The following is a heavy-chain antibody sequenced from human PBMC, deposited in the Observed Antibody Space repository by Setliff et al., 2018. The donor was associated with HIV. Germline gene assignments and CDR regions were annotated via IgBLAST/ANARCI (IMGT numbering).Heavy chain of an antibody. D-gene: IGHD2-21*02. CDR2: LNYDGVT. CDR1: GGSFSGSY. V-gene: IGHV4-34*01. CDR3: ATTYCRGADCPQMYDY. J-gene: IGHJ4*02. Sequence: PSETLSLTCAVYGGSFSGSYWSWIRQPPGKGLEWIGELNYDGVTNHNPSLRSRVTISVDTSRKQWSLRLNSVTAADTAVYYCATTYCRGADCPQMYDYWGQGTLVTSPQ.